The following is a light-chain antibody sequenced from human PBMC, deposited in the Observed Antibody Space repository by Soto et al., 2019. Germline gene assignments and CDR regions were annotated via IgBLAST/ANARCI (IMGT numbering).Light chain of an antibody. J-gene: IGKJ4*01. Sequence: EIVLTQSPGTLSLSPGERATLSCGASQSVTSNYLAWYQQKPGQAPRLLIYGASTRANGIPARFSGSGSGTEFSLTISSLQSEDFAIYYCQQYNNWPPLTFGGGTKVDSK. V-gene: IGKV3D-15*01. CDR3: QQYNNWPPLT. CDR2: GAS. CDR1: QSVTSN.